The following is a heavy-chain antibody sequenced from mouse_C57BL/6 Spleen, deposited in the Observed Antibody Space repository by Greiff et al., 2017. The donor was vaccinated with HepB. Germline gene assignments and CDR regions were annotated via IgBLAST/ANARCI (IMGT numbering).Heavy chain of an antibody. V-gene: IGHV1-69*01. CDR3: ARSDGYGYAMDY. Sequence: QVQLKQPGAELVMPGASVKLSCKASGYTFTSYWMHWVKQRPGQGLEWIGEIDPSDSYTNYNQKFKGKSTLTVDKSSSTAYMQLSSLTSEDSAVYYCARSDGYGYAMDYWGQGTSVTVSS. D-gene: IGHD2-2*01. CDR1: GYTFTSYW. J-gene: IGHJ4*01. CDR2: IDPSDSYT.